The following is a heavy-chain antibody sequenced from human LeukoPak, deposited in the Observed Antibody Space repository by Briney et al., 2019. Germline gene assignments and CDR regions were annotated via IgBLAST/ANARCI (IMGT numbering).Heavy chain of an antibody. J-gene: IGHJ4*02. CDR1: GGSFSGYY. CDR2: IIHTGRT. D-gene: IGHD2/OR15-2a*01. Sequence: SETLSLSCGVYGGSFSGYYWTWIRQSPGMGLEWIGEIIHTGRTNYNPSLTSRVSISVDTSKNQFSLELSSVTAADTAVYYCARGILVTVYAAFDYWGQGTLVTVSS. CDR3: ARGILVTVYAAFDY. V-gene: IGHV4-34*01.